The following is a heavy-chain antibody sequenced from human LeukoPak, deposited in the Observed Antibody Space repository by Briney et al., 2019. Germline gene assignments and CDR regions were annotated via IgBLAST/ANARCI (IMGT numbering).Heavy chain of an antibody. CDR1: GFTFSSYA. J-gene: IGHJ4*02. D-gene: IGHD3-10*01. CDR3: ARDDLTYYYGSGPVDY. CDR2: ISSSSTI. Sequence: GGSLRLSCAASGFTFSSYAMSWVRQAPGKGLEWVSYISSSSTIYYADSVKGRFTISRDNANNALYLQMKSLRPEDTAVYYCARDDLTYYYGSGPVDYWGQGTLVTVSS. V-gene: IGHV3-48*01.